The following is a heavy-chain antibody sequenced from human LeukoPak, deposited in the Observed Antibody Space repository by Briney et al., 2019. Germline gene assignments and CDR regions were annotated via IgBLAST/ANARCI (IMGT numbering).Heavy chain of an antibody. Sequence: SETLSLTCTVSGGSITSYYWSWIRQPPGKGLEWIGYIYYSGSTNYNPSLKSRVTISVDTSKNQFSLKLSSVTAADTAVYYCARGYWYFDLWGRGTLVTVSS. CDR3: ARGYWYFDL. V-gene: IGHV4-59*01. CDR1: GGSITSYY. J-gene: IGHJ2*01. CDR2: IYYSGST.